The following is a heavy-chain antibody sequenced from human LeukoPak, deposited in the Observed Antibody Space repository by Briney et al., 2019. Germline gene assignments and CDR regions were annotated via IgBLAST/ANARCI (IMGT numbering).Heavy chain of an antibody. D-gene: IGHD5-12*01. CDR3: AKESGKEWLRNSPRYYMDV. Sequence: GGSLRLSCAASGFTFSSYAMHWVRQAPGKGLEYVSAISSNGGSTYYANSVKGRFTISRDNSKNTLYLQMGSLRAEDTAVYYCAKESGKEWLRNSPRYYMDVWGKGTTVTISS. CDR2: ISSNGGST. J-gene: IGHJ6*03. V-gene: IGHV3-64*01. CDR1: GFTFSSYA.